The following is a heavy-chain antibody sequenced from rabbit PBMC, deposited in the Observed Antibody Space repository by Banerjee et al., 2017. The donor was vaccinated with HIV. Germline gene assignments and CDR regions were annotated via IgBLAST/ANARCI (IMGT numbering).Heavy chain of an antibody. V-gene: IGHV1S45*01. CDR1: GFTISSSYY. CDR3: ARGDDGDPSDGYALSL. Sequence: QEQLVESGGGLVKPEGSLALTCKASGFTISSSYYMCWVRQPLGKGLEWIACIYAGSSGITHYASWAKGRFTISKTSSTTVTLQMTSLTAADSATYFCARGDDGDPSDGYALSLRGPGTLVTVS. J-gene: IGHJ6*01. CDR2: IYAGSSGIT. D-gene: IGHD6-1*01.